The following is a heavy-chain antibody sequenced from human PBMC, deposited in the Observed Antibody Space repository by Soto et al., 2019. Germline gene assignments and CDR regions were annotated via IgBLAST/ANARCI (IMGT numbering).Heavy chain of an antibody. CDR2: IYTSGST. Sequence: SETLSLTCTVSGGSISSYYWSWIRQPAGKGLERIGRIYTSGSTNYNPSLKSRVTMSVDTSKNQFSVKLSSVTAADTAVYYCARDLTIDEYSSSSWFDYWGQGTLVTVSS. CDR3: ARDLTIDEYSSSSWFDY. CDR1: GGSISSYY. D-gene: IGHD6-6*01. J-gene: IGHJ4*02. V-gene: IGHV4-4*07.